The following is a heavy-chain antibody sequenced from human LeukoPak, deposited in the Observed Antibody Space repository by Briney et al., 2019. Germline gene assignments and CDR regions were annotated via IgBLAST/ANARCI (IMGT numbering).Heavy chain of an antibody. V-gene: IGHV3-53*01. J-gene: IGHJ4*02. CDR3: ARGYYDFWSGYSPADY. Sequence: PGGSLRLSCAASGITVSSNYMSWVRQAPGKGLEWVSVIYSGGSTYYADSVKGRFTISRDNSKNTLYLQMNSLRAEDTAVYYCARGYYDFWSGYSPADYWGQGTLVTVSS. CDR1: GITVSSNY. D-gene: IGHD3-3*01. CDR2: IYSGGST.